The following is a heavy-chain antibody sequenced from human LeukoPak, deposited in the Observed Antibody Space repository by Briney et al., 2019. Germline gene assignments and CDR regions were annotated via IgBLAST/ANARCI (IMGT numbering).Heavy chain of an antibody. CDR2: IRAYNGDK. CDR1: GYAFNRYG. Sequence: ASVKVSCKASGYAFNRYGITWVRQAPGQRLKWMGWIRAYNGDKNYEQKFKGRVTMTTDTSTSTAYMELRSLRSDDTAVYYCARDPSNSSGWSIYFDYWGQGTLVTVSS. J-gene: IGHJ4*02. CDR3: ARDPSNSSGWSIYFDY. D-gene: IGHD6-19*01. V-gene: IGHV1-18*01.